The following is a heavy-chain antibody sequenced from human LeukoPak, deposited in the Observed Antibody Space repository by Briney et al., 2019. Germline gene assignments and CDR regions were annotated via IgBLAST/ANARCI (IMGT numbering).Heavy chain of an antibody. CDR3: ARVPHSLIVGATTGDY. V-gene: IGHV3-69-1*01. Sequence: PGGSLRLSCAASGFTFDDYAMHWVRQAPGKGLEWVSYISSSSTIYYADSVKGRFTISRDNAKNSLYLQMNSLRAEDTAVYYCARVPHSLIVGATTGDYWGQGTLVTVSS. J-gene: IGHJ4*02. CDR1: GFTFDDYA. CDR2: ISSSSTI. D-gene: IGHD1-26*01.